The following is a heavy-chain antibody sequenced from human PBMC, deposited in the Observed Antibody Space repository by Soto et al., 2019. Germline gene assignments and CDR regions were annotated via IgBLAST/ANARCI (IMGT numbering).Heavy chain of an antibody. D-gene: IGHD6-13*01. CDR3: ARSSPWQQLYGMDV. Sequence: VGSLRLSCAASGFTFSSYGMHWVRQAPGKGLEWVAVIWYDGSNKYYADSVKGRFTISRDNSKNTLYLQMNSLRAEDTAVYYCARSSPWQQLYGMDVWGQGTTVTVSS. J-gene: IGHJ6*02. CDR1: GFTFSSYG. CDR2: IWYDGSNK. V-gene: IGHV3-33*01.